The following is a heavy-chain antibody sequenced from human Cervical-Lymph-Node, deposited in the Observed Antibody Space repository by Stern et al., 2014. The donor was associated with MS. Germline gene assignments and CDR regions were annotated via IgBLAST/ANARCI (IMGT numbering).Heavy chain of an antibody. Sequence: VQLVESGPEVKKPGASVKVSCKASGFTFSNYGLSWVRQAPGQGLEWMGGISAYNGNIDLAQKFQGRLTMTTDTSTSTVYMELNSLRSDDTAEYYCMRDRGRVATTTGDFWGQGTLVTVTT. V-gene: IGHV1-18*01. CDR2: ISAYNGNI. CDR1: GFTFSNYG. D-gene: IGHD1-26*01. J-gene: IGHJ4*02. CDR3: MRDRGRVATTTGDF.